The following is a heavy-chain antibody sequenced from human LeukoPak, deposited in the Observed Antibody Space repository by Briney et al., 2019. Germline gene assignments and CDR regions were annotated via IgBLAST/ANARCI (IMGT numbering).Heavy chain of an antibody. J-gene: IGHJ5*02. Sequence: SQTLSLTCTLSGGSISSGDYYWSWIRQPPGKGLEWIGYIYYSESTYYNPSLKSRVTISVDTSKNQFSLKLSSVTAADTAVYYCARDAHWGLGWFDAWGQGTLVTVSS. D-gene: IGHD7-27*01. CDR3: ARDAHWGLGWFDA. CDR1: GGSISSGDYY. CDR2: IYYSEST. V-gene: IGHV4-30-4*08.